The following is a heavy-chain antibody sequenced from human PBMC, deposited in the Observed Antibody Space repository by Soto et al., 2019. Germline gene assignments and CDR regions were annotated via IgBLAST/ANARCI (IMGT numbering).Heavy chain of an antibody. CDR1: GGTFSSYA. CDR3: AGLSGSYSYFDY. J-gene: IGHJ4*02. D-gene: IGHD1-26*01. Sequence: SVKVSCKASGGTFSSYAISWVRQAPGQGLEWMGGIIPIFGTANYAQKFQGRVTVTADESTSTAYMELSSLRSEDTAVYYCAGLSGSYSYFDYWGQGTLVTVSS. V-gene: IGHV1-69*13. CDR2: IIPIFGTA.